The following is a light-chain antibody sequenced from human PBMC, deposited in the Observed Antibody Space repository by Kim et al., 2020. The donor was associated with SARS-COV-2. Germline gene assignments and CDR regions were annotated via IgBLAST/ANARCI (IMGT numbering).Light chain of an antibody. CDR1: SGHRTYA. J-gene: IGLJ2*01. CDR2: INSDGSH. CDR3: QTWGTDIYVI. V-gene: IGLV4-69*01. Sequence: SVRLTCTRGSGHRTYAIAGDQRQPGKGPGYLMKINSDGSHNKGDGIPDRFSGSSAGAERYLAIASLQSEDEADYYCQTWGTDIYVIFGGGTQLTVL.